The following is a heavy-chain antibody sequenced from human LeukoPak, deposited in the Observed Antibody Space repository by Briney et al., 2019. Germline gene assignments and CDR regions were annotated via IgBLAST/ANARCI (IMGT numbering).Heavy chain of an antibody. CDR3: ARGLGSGSYYGS. V-gene: IGHV1-46*01. D-gene: IGHD3-10*01. CDR2: IDPSGGTT. CDR1: GYTFTGYY. Sequence: GASVKVSCKASGYTFTGYYMHWVRQAPGQGLEWMGIIDPSGGTTSYAQKFQGRVTMTRDTSTSTVYMELSSLGSEDTAVYYCARGLGSGSYYGSWGQGTLVTVSS. J-gene: IGHJ5*02.